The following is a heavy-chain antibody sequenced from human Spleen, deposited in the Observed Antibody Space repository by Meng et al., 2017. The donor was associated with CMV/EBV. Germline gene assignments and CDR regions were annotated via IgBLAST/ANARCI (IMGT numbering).Heavy chain of an antibody. V-gene: IGHV1-18*01. D-gene: IGHD3-3*01. J-gene: IGHJ6*02. Sequence: ASVKVSCKSSGYTFNTYGINWVRQAPGQGLEWMGWISAYNGNTNYAHKVQGRVTITTDTSTSTAYMELRSLRSDDTAVYYCARDRDFGVVIIPVSPDYDYYGMDVWGQGTRVTVSS. CDR1: GYTFNTYG. CDR2: ISAYNGNT. CDR3: ARDRDFGVVIIPVSPDYDYYGMDV.